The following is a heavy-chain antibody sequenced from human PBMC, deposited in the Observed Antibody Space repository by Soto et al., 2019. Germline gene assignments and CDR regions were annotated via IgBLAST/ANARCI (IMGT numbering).Heavy chain of an antibody. CDR3: AREYSSGSLPWFDP. J-gene: IGHJ5*02. CDR2: IYHNGRT. Sequence: SETLSLTCAVSGGSINSGGYSWSWIRQPPGKGLEWIGCIYHNGRTSYNPSLMSRVTISVLKSKNQLSLKLNSVTAADTAVYYCAREYSSGSLPWFDPWGQGTLVTVSS. V-gene: IGHV4-30-2*01. D-gene: IGHD3-22*01. CDR1: GGSINSGGYS.